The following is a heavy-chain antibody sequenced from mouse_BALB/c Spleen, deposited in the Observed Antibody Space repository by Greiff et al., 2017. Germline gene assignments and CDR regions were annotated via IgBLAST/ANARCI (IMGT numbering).Heavy chain of an antibody. D-gene: IGHD2-1*01. Sequence: EVQGVESGGGLVKPGGSLKLSCAASGFTFSSYAMSWVRQTPEKRLEWVASISSGGSTYYPDSVKGRFTISRDNARNILYLQMSSLRSEDTAMYYCARGRDGNYRYWYFDVWGAGTTVTVSS. CDR2: ISSGGST. V-gene: IGHV5-6-5*01. CDR3: ARGRDGNYRYWYFDV. J-gene: IGHJ1*01. CDR1: GFTFSSYA.